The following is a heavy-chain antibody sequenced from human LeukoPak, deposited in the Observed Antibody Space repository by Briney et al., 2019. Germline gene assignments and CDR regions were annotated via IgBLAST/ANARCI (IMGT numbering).Heavy chain of an antibody. J-gene: IGHJ4*02. CDR1: GDSFTSLA. V-gene: IGHV1-69*13. CDR3: ARGNYFDSSGYYYYDY. D-gene: IGHD3-22*01. Sequence: SVTVSCKVSGDSFTSLAIAWVRQAPGQGLEWMGGIIPILGTPAYAQRLQGRVTITADDSTSTAYMELNSLKSEDTAIYYCARGNYFDSSGYYYYDYWGQGTLVTVSS. CDR2: IIPILGTP.